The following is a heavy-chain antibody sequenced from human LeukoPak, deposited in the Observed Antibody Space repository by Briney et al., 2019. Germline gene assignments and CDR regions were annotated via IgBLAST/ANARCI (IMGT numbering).Heavy chain of an antibody. CDR2: INHSGST. CDR3: AREVSGSFDY. Sequence: SETLSLTCAVYGGSFSGYYWSWIRQPPGKGLEWIGEINHSGSTNYNPSLKSRVTISVDTSKNQFSLKLSSVTAADTAVYYCAREVSGSFDYWGQGTLVTVSS. D-gene: IGHD1-26*01. V-gene: IGHV4-34*01. J-gene: IGHJ4*02. CDR1: GGSFSGYY.